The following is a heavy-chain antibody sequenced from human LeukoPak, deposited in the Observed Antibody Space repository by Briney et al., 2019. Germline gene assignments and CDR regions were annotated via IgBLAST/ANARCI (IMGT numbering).Heavy chain of an antibody. V-gene: IGHV1-69*04. Sequence: GASVKVSCKASGGTFSSYAISWVRQAPGQGLEWMGRIIPILGIANYAQKFQGRVTITADKSTSTAYMELSSLRSEDTAVYYCASXXDFWSGYRNPGEYYYYGMDVWGQGTTVTVSS. CDR3: ASXXDFWSGYRNPGEYYYYGMDV. CDR2: IIPILGIA. D-gene: IGHD3-3*01. J-gene: IGHJ6*02. CDR1: GGTFSSYA.